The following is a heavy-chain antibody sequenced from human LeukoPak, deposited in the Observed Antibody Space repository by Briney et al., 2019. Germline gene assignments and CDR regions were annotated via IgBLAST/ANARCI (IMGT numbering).Heavy chain of an antibody. D-gene: IGHD5-18*01. J-gene: IGHJ6*03. V-gene: IGHV4-4*07. CDR2: IYTSGST. CDR1: GGSISSYY. Sequence: SETLSLTCTVSGGSISSYYWSWIRQPAGKGLEWIGRIYTSGSTNYNPSLKSRVTISVDTSKNQFSLKLSSVTAADTAVYYCARERGRSYGSVPYYYYYMDVWGKGTTVTVSS. CDR3: ARERGRSYGSVPYYYYYMDV.